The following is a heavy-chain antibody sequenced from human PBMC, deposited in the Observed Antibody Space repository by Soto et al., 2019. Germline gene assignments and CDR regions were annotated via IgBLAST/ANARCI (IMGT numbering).Heavy chain of an antibody. CDR3: ARGVSAGVDY. CDR2: MQPSTGRT. V-gene: IGHV1-8*01. D-gene: IGHD1-26*01. J-gene: IGHJ4*02. CDR1: GYSFTSLD. Sequence: QVQLVQSGAEVREPGASVKVSCKASGYSFTSLDINWVRQTAGQGLEWMGWMQPSTGRTGYAQKFQGRVTMTRATSMNAGYMELTALTSDDTAFYYCARGVSAGVDYWGQGTLVTVSS.